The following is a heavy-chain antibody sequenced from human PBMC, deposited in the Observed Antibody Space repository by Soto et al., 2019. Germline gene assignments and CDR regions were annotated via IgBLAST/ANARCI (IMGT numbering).Heavy chain of an antibody. J-gene: IGHJ5*02. D-gene: IGHD3-22*01. CDR2: IIPILGIA. Sequence: QVQLVQSGAAVKKPGSSVKVSCKASGGTFSSYTISWVRQAPGQGLEWMGRIIPILGIANYAQKFQGRVTITADKSTSTAYMELSSLRSEDTAVYYCARGPDYYDSLDPWGQGTLVTVSS. CDR1: GGTFSSYT. V-gene: IGHV1-69*02. CDR3: ARGPDYYDSLDP.